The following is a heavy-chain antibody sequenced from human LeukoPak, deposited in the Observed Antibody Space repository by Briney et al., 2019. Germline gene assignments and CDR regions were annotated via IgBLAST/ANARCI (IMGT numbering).Heavy chain of an antibody. CDR3: AREAVVVPTA. CDR2: IDSSGDVI. J-gene: IGHJ5*02. CDR1: GFTFSDYY. V-gene: IGHV3-11*04. Sequence: GGSLRLSCAASGFTFSDYYMTWIRQAPGKGLEWLSYIDSSGDVIYDADSVKGRFTISRDNAKNSVFLQMNSLRAEDTAVYYCAREAVVVPTAWGQGTLVTVSS. D-gene: IGHD3-22*01.